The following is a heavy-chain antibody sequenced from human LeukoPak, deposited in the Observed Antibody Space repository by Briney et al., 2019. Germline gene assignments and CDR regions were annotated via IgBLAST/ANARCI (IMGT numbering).Heavy chain of an antibody. D-gene: IGHD2-2*01. CDR1: GFTFNSYA. CDR2: ISGSGDST. J-gene: IGHJ5*02. V-gene: IGHV3-23*01. Sequence: GGSLRLSCAASGFTFNSYALSWVRQAPGKGLEWVSDISGSGDSTHYADSVKGRFTISRDNSKNTVYLQMNGLRAEDTAIYYCARDRLIQLLTNCFDPWGQGTLVTVSS. CDR3: ARDRLIQLLTNCFDP.